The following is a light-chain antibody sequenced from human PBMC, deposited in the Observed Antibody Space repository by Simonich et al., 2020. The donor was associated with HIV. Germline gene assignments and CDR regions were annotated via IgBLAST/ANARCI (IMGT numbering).Light chain of an antibody. J-gene: IGKJ4*01. Sequence: EVVLTQSPATLSLSPGERPTRPCMASHSVSRYLARYQQKPCQAPRLLIYDASNGATGIPARFSGSGSGTDFTLTISSLQSEDFAVYHCQQYTKWPLTFGGGTKVEIK. V-gene: IGKV3-11*01. CDR1: HSVSRY. CDR2: DAS. CDR3: QQYTKWPLT.